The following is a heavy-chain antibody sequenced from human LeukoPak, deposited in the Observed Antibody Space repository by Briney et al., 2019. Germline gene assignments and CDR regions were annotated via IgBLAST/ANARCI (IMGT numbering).Heavy chain of an antibody. Sequence: PSETLSLTCTVSGGSISGSSYNWGWIRQPPGKGLEWIGSIDNSGSTYYNPSLKSRVTISVDTSKNQFSLKLSSVTAADTAVYYCARSRDMKIWFGEAERINWFDPWGQGTLVTVSS. V-gene: IGHV4-39*07. CDR1: GGSISGSSYN. D-gene: IGHD3-10*01. J-gene: IGHJ5*02. CDR3: ARSRDMKIWFGEAERINWFDP. CDR2: IDNSGST.